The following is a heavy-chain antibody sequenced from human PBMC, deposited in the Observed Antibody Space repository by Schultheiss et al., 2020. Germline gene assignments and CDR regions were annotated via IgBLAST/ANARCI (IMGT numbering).Heavy chain of an antibody. J-gene: IGHJ4*02. CDR1: GYTFTKYW. V-gene: IGHV3-30*03. CDR2: ISYDGSNK. D-gene: IGHD2-21*02. Sequence: GGSLRLSCKGSGYTFTKYWIGWVRQAPGKGLEWVAVISYDGSNKYYADSVKGRFTISRDNSKNTLYLQMNSLRAEDTALYFCASDIEVVTATGNFFDYWGQGTLVNGYS. CDR3: ASDIEVVTATGNFFDY.